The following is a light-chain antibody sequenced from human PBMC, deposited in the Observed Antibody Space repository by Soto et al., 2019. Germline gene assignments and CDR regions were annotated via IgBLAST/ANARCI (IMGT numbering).Light chain of an antibody. Sequence: QSALTQPPSVSEAPGQRVTISCTGSSSNIGAGYDVHWYQQLPGTAPKLLIYGNNNRPSGVPDRFSGSKSGTSASLAITGLQAEDEADYYCQSYDSSLSGYVFGTGTKLTVL. V-gene: IGLV1-40*01. CDR2: GNN. CDR1: SSNIGAGYD. CDR3: QSYDSSLSGYV. J-gene: IGLJ1*01.